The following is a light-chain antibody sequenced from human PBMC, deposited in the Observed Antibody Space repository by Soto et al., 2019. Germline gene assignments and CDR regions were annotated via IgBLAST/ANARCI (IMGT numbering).Light chain of an antibody. V-gene: IGKV3-11*01. Sequence: EVVLTQSPDTLSLPPGERATLSCRASQSISSYLAWYQQKPGQAPRLLIYDASSRATGIPARFSGSGSGTDFTLTLRSLEPEDFAVYYCQQLTDRPPQRTFAQGTKVEIK. CDR2: DAS. CDR3: QQLTDRPPQRT. J-gene: IGKJ1*01. CDR1: QSISSY.